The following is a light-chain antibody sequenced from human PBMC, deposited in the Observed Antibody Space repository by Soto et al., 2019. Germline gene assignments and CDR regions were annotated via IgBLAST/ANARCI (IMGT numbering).Light chain of an antibody. V-gene: IGLV2-14*03. J-gene: IGLJ3*02. Sequence: QSVLTQPASVSGSPGQSITISCTGTSNDVGTYNYVSWYQQHPGKAPRLLIYEVSNRPSGISNRFSGSKSGSTASLTISGLQAEDEADYYCSSYARNRDILFGGGTKLTVL. CDR2: EVS. CDR3: SSYARNRDIL. CDR1: SNDVGTYNY.